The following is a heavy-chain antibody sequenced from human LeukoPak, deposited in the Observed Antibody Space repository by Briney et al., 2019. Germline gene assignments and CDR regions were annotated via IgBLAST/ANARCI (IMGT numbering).Heavy chain of an antibody. CDR2: INHSGST. J-gene: IGHJ4*02. CDR1: GGSFSGYY. Sequence: SETLSLTCAVYGGSFSGYYWSWIRQPPGKGLEWIGEINHSGSTNYNPSLKSRVTISVDTSKNQFSLKLSSVTAADTAVYYCARGFSRYYYDSSGYYSRSTGSYFDYWGQGTLVTVSS. CDR3: ARGFSRYYYDSSGYYSRSTGSYFDY. V-gene: IGHV4-34*01. D-gene: IGHD3-22*01.